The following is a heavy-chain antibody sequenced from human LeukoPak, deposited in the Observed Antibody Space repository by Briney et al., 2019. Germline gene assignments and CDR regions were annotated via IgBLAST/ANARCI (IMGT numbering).Heavy chain of an antibody. Sequence: GGSLRLSCSASGFTFSSYWMSWVRQAPGKGLEWVANINQDGSEKYYVDSVKGRFTISGDNAKNSLYLQMNSLRAEDTAVYYCARKAYGLDVWGKGTTVTGSS. CDR2: INQDGSEK. J-gene: IGHJ6*04. V-gene: IGHV3-7*03. CDR3: ARKAYGLDV. CDR1: GFTFSSYW.